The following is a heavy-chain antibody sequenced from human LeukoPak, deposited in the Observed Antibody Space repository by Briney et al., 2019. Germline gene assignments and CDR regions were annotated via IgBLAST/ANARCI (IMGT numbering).Heavy chain of an antibody. CDR3: ATAKCGGNSYCDH. V-gene: IGHV1-46*01. CDR2: INPSGGST. J-gene: IGHJ4*02. CDR1: RYTFTNYL. Sequence: ASVKDSCKATRYTFTNYLFHWVGQAPGQGLEWMGIINPSGGSTNYAQKFQGRVTMTRDTSTSTVYMELSSLRSEDTAVYYCATAKCGGNSYCDHWARKTLVSVSS. D-gene: IGHD4-23*01.